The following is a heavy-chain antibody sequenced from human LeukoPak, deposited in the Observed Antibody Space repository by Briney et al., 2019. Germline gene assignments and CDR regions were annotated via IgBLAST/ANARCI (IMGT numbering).Heavy chain of an antibody. CDR3: ARHDNYPGFGRGFDP. CDR2: MYYSGTT. J-gene: IGHJ5*02. V-gene: IGHV4-59*08. CDR1: GDSMRGYY. D-gene: IGHD1-14*01. Sequence: SETLSLTCSVSGDSMRGYYWSWIRQPPGKGLEWIGYMYYSGTTSYNPSLKSRVTLSTDTSKNHFSLKLYSVTAADTAVYYCARHDNYPGFGRGFDPWGQGFLVTVTS.